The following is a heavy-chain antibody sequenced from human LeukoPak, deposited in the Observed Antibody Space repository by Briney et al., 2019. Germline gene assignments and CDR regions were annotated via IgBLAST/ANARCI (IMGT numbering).Heavy chain of an antibody. CDR1: GGSVSGYY. Sequence: RPSETLSLTCTVSGGSVSGYYWTWIRQPPGKRLEWIGYIHYSGSTDSNPSLKSRVTMSLDTSKNQFSLKLNSVTAADTAMYYCARRGPNSGYLRGWYFDLWGRGTLVTVSS. J-gene: IGHJ2*01. CDR2: IHYSGST. V-gene: IGHV4-59*08. D-gene: IGHD5-12*01. CDR3: ARRGPNSGYLRGWYFDL.